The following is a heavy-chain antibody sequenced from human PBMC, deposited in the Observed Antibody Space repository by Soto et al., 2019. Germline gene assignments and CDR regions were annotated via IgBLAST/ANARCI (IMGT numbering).Heavy chain of an antibody. D-gene: IGHD3-3*01. CDR3: VSSLNYDFWRDGGRHFYFDY. V-gene: IGHV4-4*02. CDR2: IYHGGTT. CDR1: GGSISSSYW. J-gene: IGHJ4*02. Sequence: QVQLQESGPGLVKPSGTLSLTCAVSGGSISSSYWWNWVRQTPRGGLEWIGKIYHGGTTNYNPSCKNRVTISVDKSKNQFSLKLTSVTAADTAVYYCVSSLNYDFWRDGGRHFYFDYWGRGILATVSS.